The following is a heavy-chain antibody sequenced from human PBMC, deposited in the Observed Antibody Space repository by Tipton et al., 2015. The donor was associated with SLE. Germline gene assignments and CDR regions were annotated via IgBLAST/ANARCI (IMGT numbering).Heavy chain of an antibody. D-gene: IGHD6-13*01. J-gene: IGHJ5*02. CDR3: AISAGRWFDP. CDR2: IYHSGST. CDR1: GYSISSGYY. Sequence: VRPSETLSLTCAVSGYSISSGYYWGWIRQPPGKGLEWIGSIYHSGSTYYNPSLKSRVTISVDTSKNQFSLKLSSVTAADTAVYYCAISAGRWFDPWGQGTLVTVSS. V-gene: IGHV4-38-2*01.